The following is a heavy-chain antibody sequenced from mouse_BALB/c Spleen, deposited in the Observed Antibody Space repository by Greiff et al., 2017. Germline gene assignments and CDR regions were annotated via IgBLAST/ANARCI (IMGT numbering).Heavy chain of an antibody. CDR1: GFSLSTSGMG. CDR2: IYWDDDK. J-gene: IGHJ2*01. Sequence: QVTLKVSGPGILQPSQTLSLTCSFSGFSLSTSGMGVSWIRQPSGKGLEWLAHIYWDDDKRYNPSLKSRLTISKDTSSNQVFLKITSVDTADTATYYCARMDLKYYFDYWGQGTTLTVAS. CDR3: ARMDLKYYFDY. V-gene: IGHV8-12*01.